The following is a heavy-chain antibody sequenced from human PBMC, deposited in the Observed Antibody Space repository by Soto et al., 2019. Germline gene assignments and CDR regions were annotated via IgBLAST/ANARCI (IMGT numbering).Heavy chain of an antibody. CDR2: INAGNGNT. CDR1: GYTFTSYA. J-gene: IGHJ6*02. Sequence: QVQLVQSGAEVKKPGASVKVSCKASGYTFTSYAMHWVRQDPGQRREWMGWINAGNGNTKYSQKFQGRVTITRDTSESTAYMELSSLRSEDTAVYYCASSYSNYALIDYYYYCMDVWGQGTTVTVSS. CDR3: ASSYSNYALIDYYYYCMDV. V-gene: IGHV1-3*01. D-gene: IGHD4-4*01.